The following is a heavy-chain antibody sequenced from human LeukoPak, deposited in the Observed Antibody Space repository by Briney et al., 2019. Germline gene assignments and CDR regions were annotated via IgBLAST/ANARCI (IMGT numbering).Heavy chain of an antibody. D-gene: IGHD3-9*01. CDR3: ARDHGLRYFDWSLPH. CDR2: ISYDGSNK. V-gene: IGHV3-30*04. Sequence: GGSLRLSCAASGFTFSSYAMHWVRQAPGKGLEWVAVISYDGSNKYYADSVKGRFTISRDNSKNTLYLQMNSPRAEDTAVYYCARDHGLRYFDWSLPHWGQGTLVTVSS. CDR1: GFTFSSYA. J-gene: IGHJ4*02.